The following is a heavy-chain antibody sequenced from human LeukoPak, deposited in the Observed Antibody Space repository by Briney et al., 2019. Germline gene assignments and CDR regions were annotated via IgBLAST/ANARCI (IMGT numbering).Heavy chain of an antibody. CDR2: ISSSSSYI. CDR3: ARSPYYYDSSGYYYLY. CDR1: GFTFSSYS. J-gene: IGHJ4*02. Sequence: PGGSLRLSCAASGFTFSSYSMNWVRQAPGKGLEWVSSISSSSSYIYYADSVKGRFTISRDNAKNSLYLQMNSLRAEDTAVYYCARSPYYYDSSGYYYLYWGQGTLVTVSS. D-gene: IGHD3-22*01. V-gene: IGHV3-21*01.